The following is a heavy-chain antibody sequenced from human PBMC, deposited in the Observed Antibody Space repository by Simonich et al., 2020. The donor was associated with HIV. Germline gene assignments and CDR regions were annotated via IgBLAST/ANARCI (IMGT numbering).Heavy chain of an antibody. J-gene: IGHJ4*02. CDR1: GFTFSSYW. D-gene: IGHD6-6*01. CDR2: IKQNGREK. CDR3: ARGWDGSSSSLDDY. Sequence: EVQLVESGGGLVQPGGSLRLSCAASGFTFSSYWMTWVRQAPGKGRGWVANIKQNGREKFYVDSVKGRFTISRDNAKNSLYLQMNSLRAEDTAVYYCARGWDGSSSSLDDYWGQGTLVTVSS. V-gene: IGHV3-7*01.